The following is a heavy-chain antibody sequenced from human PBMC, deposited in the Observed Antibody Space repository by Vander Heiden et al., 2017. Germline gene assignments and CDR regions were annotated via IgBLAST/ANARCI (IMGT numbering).Heavy chain of an antibody. V-gene: IGHV3-9*01. D-gene: IGHD1-26*01. CDR1: GFTFDDYA. CDR2: ISWNSGRI. CDR3: AKDKWELISGVFDY. J-gene: IGHJ4*02. Sequence: EVQLVESGGGLVQRGRSLRPSCAASGFTFDDYAMHWVRQAPGKGLELVSGISWNSGRIGYADAVKGRFTISRANAKNSLYLQMKSMSAEATALYYYAKDKWELISGVFDYWGQGTLVTVSS.